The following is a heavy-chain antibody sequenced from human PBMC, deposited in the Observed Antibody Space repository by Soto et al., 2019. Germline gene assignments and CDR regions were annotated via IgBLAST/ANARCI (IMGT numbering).Heavy chain of an antibody. Sequence: KPSETLSLTCAVSGGSISSSNWWSWVRQPPGKGLEWIGEIYHSGSTNYNPSLKSRVTISVDKSKNQFSLKLSSVTAADTAVYYCASNRGYSSSWPQYNWFDPWGQGTLVTVSS. CDR2: IYHSGST. J-gene: IGHJ5*02. V-gene: IGHV4-4*02. D-gene: IGHD6-13*01. CDR1: GGSISSSNW. CDR3: ASNRGYSSSWPQYNWFDP.